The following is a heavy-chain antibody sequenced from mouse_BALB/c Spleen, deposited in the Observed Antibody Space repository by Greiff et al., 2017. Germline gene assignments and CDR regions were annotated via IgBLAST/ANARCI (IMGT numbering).Heavy chain of an antibody. V-gene: IGHV1-42*01. Sequence: VQLKQSGPELVKTGASVKISCKASGYSFTGYYMHWVKQSHGKSLEWIGEINPSNGRTNYNEKFKSKATLTVDKSSSTAYMQLSSLTSEDSAVYYCARGYYDSLRFAYWGQGTLVTVSA. CDR2: INPSNGRT. D-gene: IGHD2-4*01. CDR1: GYSFTGYY. J-gene: IGHJ3*01. CDR3: ARGYYDSLRFAY.